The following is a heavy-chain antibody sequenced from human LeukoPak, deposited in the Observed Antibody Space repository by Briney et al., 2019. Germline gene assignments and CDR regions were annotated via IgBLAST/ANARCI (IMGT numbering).Heavy chain of an antibody. Sequence: GGSLRLSCPSCRCIYLQYALNWLRQAPGKGLEWVSALSFSGLTPYYADSVRGRFTISRDNSKSTLYLQMNSLRAEDTALYYCSRPTSGWYGGGFDYWGHGIPFTVSS. CDR3: SRPTSGWYGGGFDY. CDR1: RCIYLQYA. V-gene: IGHV3-23*01. D-gene: IGHD6-19*01. J-gene: IGHJ4*01. CDR2: LSFSGLTP.